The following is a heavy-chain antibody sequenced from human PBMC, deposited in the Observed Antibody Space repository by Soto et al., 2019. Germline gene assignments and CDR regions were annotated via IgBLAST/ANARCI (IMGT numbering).Heavy chain of an antibody. CDR3: ARAYCSGGSCTTTYYYYGMDV. CDR2: MNPNSGNT. Sequence: GASVKVSCKASGYTFTSYDINWVRQATGQGLEWMGWMNPNSGNTGYAQKFQGRVTMTRNTSISTAYMELSSLRSEDTAVYYCARAYCSGGSCTTTYYYYGMDVWGQGTTVTVSS. V-gene: IGHV1-8*01. CDR1: GYTFTSYD. J-gene: IGHJ6*02. D-gene: IGHD2-15*01.